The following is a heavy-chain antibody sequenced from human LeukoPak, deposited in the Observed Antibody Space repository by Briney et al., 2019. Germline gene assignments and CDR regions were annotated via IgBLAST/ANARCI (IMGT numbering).Heavy chain of an antibody. D-gene: IGHD4-23*01. CDR3: YGGNAES. V-gene: IGHV3-74*01. J-gene: IGHJ1*01. CDR1: GFTFSSYW. CDR2: INSDGSDT. Sequence: PGGSLRLSCTASGFTFSSYWMHWVRQAPGKGLVWVSGINSDGSDTYYADSVKGRFTISRDSAKNALYLQMNSLRAEDTAVYYCYGGNAESWGQGTLVTVSS.